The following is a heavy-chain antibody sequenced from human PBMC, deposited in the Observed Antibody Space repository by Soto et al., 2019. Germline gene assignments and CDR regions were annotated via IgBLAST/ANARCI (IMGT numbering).Heavy chain of an antibody. D-gene: IGHD5-18*01. Sequence: PSETLSLTCTVSGGSISSSSYYWGWIRQPPGKGLEWIGSIYYSGSTYYNPSLKSRVTISVDTSKSQFSLKLSSVTAADTAVYYCAKDSGYNYGYFRWFDPWGQGTLVTVS. V-gene: IGHV4-39*07. CDR1: GGSISSSSYY. J-gene: IGHJ5*02. CDR2: IYYSGST. CDR3: AKDSGYNYGYFRWFDP.